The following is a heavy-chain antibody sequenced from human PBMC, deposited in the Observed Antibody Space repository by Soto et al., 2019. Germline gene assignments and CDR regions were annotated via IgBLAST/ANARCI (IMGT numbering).Heavy chain of an antibody. V-gene: IGHV1-69*13. CDR1: GGTFSSYR. CDR2: IVPIYRTA. D-gene: IGHD3-22*01. J-gene: IGHJ3*02. Sequence: SVKVSCKASGGTFSSYRINWVRQAPGQGLEWVGGIVPIYRTADYAQKFQGRVTITADESAHTAYMELRSLKSQDTAVYYCAKDQGIVVVITIPENAFDIWGQGTMVTVSS. CDR3: AKDQGIVVVITIPENAFDI.